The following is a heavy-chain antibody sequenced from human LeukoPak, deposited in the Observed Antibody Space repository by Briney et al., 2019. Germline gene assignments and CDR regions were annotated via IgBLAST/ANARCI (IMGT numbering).Heavy chain of an antibody. CDR2: ISGSGGST. V-gene: IGHV3-23*01. D-gene: IGHD3-22*01. Sequence: GSLILSCAASGFTFSSYAMSWVRPAPGKGLEWVSAISGSGGSTYYADSVKGRFTISRDNSKNTLYLQMNSLRAEDTAVYYCAKSHNHYYYDSSGPYFDWGQGTLVTVS. CDR1: GFTFSSYA. CDR3: AKSHNHYYYDSSGPYFD. J-gene: IGHJ4*02.